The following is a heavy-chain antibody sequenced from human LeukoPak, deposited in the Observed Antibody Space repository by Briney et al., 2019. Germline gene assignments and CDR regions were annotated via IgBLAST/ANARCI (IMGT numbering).Heavy chain of an antibody. Sequence: ASVEVSCKASGYTFTSYAMHWVRQAPGQRLEWMGWINAGNGNTKYSQKFQGRVTITRDTSASTAYMELSSLRSEDTAVYYCARDPNGWYLFDYWGQGTLVTVSS. CDR1: GYTFTSYA. CDR2: INAGNGNT. V-gene: IGHV1-3*01. CDR3: ARDPNGWYLFDY. D-gene: IGHD6-19*01. J-gene: IGHJ4*02.